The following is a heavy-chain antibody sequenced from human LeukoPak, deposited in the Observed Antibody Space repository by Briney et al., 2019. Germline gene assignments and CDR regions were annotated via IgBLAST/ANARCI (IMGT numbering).Heavy chain of an antibody. CDR1: GFTFSSYW. CDR2: INSDGSSI. D-gene: IGHD7-27*01. CDR3: GRGSGVADY. V-gene: IGHV3-74*03. Sequence: QPGGSLRLSCAASGFTFSSYWMHWVRQAPGKGLVWVSRINSDGSSITYADSVKGRFTISRDNAKNTLYLQMTSLRVEDTAVYYCGRGSGVADYWGQGALVTVSS. J-gene: IGHJ4*02.